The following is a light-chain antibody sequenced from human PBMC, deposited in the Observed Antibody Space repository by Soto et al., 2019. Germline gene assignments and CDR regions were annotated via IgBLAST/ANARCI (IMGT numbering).Light chain of an antibody. CDR1: QSVSSY. CDR2: DAS. CDR3: QQRSNWPPWT. Sequence: EIVLTQSPSTLSLSRGERGTLSCMASQSVSSYLAWYQQKPGQAPRLLIYDASNRATGIPARFSGSGSGTDFTLTISSLEPEDFAVYYCQQRSNWPPWTFGQGTKVDIK. V-gene: IGKV3-11*01. J-gene: IGKJ1*01.